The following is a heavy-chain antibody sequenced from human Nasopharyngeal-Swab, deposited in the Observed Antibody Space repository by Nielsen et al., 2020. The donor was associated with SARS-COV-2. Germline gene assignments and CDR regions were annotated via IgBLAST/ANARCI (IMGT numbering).Heavy chain of an antibody. J-gene: IGHJ6*02. Sequence: SLKISCAASVFTFSSYEMNWVRQAAGKGLEWVSYISSSGSTIYYADSVKGRFTISRDNAKNSLYLQMNSLRAEDTAVYYCAREARGVVAYYYYYGMDVWGQGTTVTVSS. CDR2: ISSSGSTI. V-gene: IGHV3-48*03. CDR3: AREARGVVAYYYYYGMDV. D-gene: IGHD2-15*01. CDR1: VFTFSSYE.